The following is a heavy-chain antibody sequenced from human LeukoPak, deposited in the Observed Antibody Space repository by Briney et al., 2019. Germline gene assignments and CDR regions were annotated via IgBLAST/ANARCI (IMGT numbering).Heavy chain of an antibody. Sequence: ASVKVSCKASGYTFTGYYMHWVRQAPGQGLEWMGWINPNSGGTNYAQKFQGRVTMTRDTSISTAYMELGRLRSDDTAVYYCARGARSGSWYSPFDYWGQGTLVTVSS. CDR3: ARGARSGSWYSPFDY. D-gene: IGHD6-13*01. CDR1: GYTFTGYY. J-gene: IGHJ4*02. CDR2: INPNSGGT. V-gene: IGHV1-2*02.